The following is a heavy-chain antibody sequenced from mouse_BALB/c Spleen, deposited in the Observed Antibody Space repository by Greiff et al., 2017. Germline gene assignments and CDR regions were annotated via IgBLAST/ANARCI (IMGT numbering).Heavy chain of an antibody. J-gene: IGHJ4*01. V-gene: IGHV3-2*02. CDR3: ASLNYYAMDY. Sequence: EVQLQESGPGLVKPSQSLSLTCTVTGYSITSDYAWNWIRQFPGNKLEWMGYISYSGSTSYNPSLKSRISITRDTSKNQFFLQLNSVTTEDTATYYCASLNYYAMDYWGQGTSVTVSS. CDR1: GYSITSDYA. CDR2: ISYSGST.